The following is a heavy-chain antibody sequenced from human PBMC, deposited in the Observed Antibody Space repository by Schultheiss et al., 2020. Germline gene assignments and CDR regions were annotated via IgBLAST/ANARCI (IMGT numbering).Heavy chain of an antibody. CDR3: ARDGWNYGYYYYGMDV. Sequence: SETLSLTCTVSGGSISSYYWSWIRQPPGKGLEWIGSIYHSGSTYYNPSLKSRVTISVDTSKNQFSLKLSSVTAADTAVYYCARDGWNYGYYYYGMDVWGQGTTVTVSS. CDR1: GGSISSYY. J-gene: IGHJ6*02. D-gene: IGHD1-7*01. V-gene: IGHV4-59*12. CDR2: IYHSGST.